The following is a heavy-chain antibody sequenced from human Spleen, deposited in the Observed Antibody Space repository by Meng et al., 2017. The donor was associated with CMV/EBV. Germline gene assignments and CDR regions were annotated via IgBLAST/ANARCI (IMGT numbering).Heavy chain of an antibody. CDR2: IYPGDSET. V-gene: IGHV5-51*01. CDR1: GYTFTSYW. Sequence: GGSLRLSCKGSGYTFTSYWISWVRQMPGKGLEWMGIIYPGDSETIYSPSFQGQVTISADKSISTAYLHWSSLKASDTAMYYCARRSLSTDYYYGMDVWGQGTTVTVSS. D-gene: IGHD1-1*01. CDR3: ARRSLSTDYYYGMDV. J-gene: IGHJ6*02.